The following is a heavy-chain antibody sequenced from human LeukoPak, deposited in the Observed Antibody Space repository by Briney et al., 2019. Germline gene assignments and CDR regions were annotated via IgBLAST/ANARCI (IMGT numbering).Heavy chain of an antibody. CDR2: IYYSGST. Sequence: NPSETLSLTCTVSGGSISSYYWSWIRQPPGKGLEWIGYIYYSGSTNYNPSLKSRVTISVDTSKNQFSLKLSSVTAADTAVYYCARDPGSPAMVTFGLDPWGQGTLVTVSS. CDR1: GGSISSYY. J-gene: IGHJ5*02. V-gene: IGHV4-59*01. CDR3: ARDPGSPAMVTFGLDP. D-gene: IGHD3-16*01.